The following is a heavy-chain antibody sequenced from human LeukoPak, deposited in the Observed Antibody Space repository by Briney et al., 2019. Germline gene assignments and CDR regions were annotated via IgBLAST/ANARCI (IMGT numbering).Heavy chain of an antibody. CDR3: ARLRGDDYYDSSGLYYFDY. Sequence: ASVKVSCKASGYTFTSYDINWVRQATGQGLEWMGWINPNSGGTNYAQKFQGRVTMTRDTSISTAYMELSRLRSDDTAVYYCARLRGDDYYDSSGLYYFDYWGQGTLVTASS. V-gene: IGHV1-2*02. CDR2: INPNSGGT. D-gene: IGHD3-22*01. CDR1: GYTFTSYD. J-gene: IGHJ4*02.